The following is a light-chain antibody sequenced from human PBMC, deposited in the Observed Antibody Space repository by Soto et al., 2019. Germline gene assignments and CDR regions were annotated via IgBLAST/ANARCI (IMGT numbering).Light chain of an antibody. V-gene: IGKV1-5*01. CDR3: QHYNGYPQT. CDR1: QSVAGW. J-gene: IGKJ5*01. CDR2: DAS. Sequence: DIQMTQSPSTLSASVGDTVTITCRASQSVAGWLAWYQQKPGKAPTLLIYDASALPRGVPSRFSGSGSGTEFTLTISSLQPEDFATYYCQHYNGYPQTFGQGTRLEIK.